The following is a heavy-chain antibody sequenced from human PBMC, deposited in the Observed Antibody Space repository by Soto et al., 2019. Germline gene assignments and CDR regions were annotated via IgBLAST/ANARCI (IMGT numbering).Heavy chain of an antibody. CDR3: ARDGGRHSGGIDY. D-gene: IGHD1-26*01. Sequence: QVQLVQSGAEVKKPGSSVKVSCKASGGTFSSYSINCVRQAPGQGLEWMGEIIPIFGTANYAQKFQGRVTITADESTSPAYMELSSLRSEDTAVYYCARDGGRHSGGIDYWGQGNLVTVSS. CDR2: IIPIFGTA. V-gene: IGHV1-69*01. CDR1: GGTFSSYS. J-gene: IGHJ4*02.